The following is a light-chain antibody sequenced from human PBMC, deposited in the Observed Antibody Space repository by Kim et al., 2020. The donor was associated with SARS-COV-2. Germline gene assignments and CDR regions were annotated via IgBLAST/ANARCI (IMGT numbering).Light chain of an antibody. CDR3: QTWGTGTWV. CDR1: SGHSRDV. J-gene: IGLJ3*02. CDR2: INSDGSH. V-gene: IGLV4-69*02. Sequence: SVKLTCTLSSGHSRDVISWHQQQPEKGPRYLMMINSDGSHIKGDGAPDRFSGSSSGAERYLTISRLQSEDEADYYCQTWGTGTWVFGGGTQLTVL.